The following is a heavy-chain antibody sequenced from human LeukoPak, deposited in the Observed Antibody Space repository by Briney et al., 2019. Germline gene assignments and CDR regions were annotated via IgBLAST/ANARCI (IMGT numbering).Heavy chain of an antibody. V-gene: IGHV3-64D*06. J-gene: IGHJ4*02. CDR1: GFIFTSHV. Sequence: PGGSLRLSCSASGFIFTSHVMHWVRQAPGKGLQYVSGISMNVQTTYYAGSVKGRFTISRDSSKNTVYLQMNSLAAEDTAVYYCVREGLERRTNFDYWGQGTLVSVSS. CDR2: ISMNVQTT. CDR3: VREGLERRTNFDY. D-gene: IGHD1-1*01.